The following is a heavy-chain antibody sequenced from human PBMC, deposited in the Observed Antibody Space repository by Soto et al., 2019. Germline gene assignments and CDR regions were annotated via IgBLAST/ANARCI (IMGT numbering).Heavy chain of an antibody. Sequence: EVQVLESGGGLVQPGGSLRLSCAATGFTFSDFAMSWVRQAPGKGLEWVSRIYGGGNGPHYADSVKGRVTISRDNSKNTLYLQLNSLRAEDTAVYYCAKMAGMDPWACSFDYWGQGTLVTVSS. J-gene: IGHJ4*02. V-gene: IGHV3-23*01. CDR1: GFTFSDFA. D-gene: IGHD3-10*01. CDR2: IYGGGNGP. CDR3: AKMAGMDPWACSFDY.